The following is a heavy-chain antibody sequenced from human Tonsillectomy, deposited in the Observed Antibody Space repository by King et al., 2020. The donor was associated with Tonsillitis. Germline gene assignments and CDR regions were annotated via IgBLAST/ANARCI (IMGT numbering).Heavy chain of an antibody. D-gene: IGHD2-21*02. CDR2: ISGSGGST. Sequence: VQLVESGGGLVQPGGSLRLSCAASGFTFSSYAMSWVRQAPGKGLEGVSAISGSGGSTYYADSVKGRFTISRDNYKKTLYLKMNSLRAEDTAVYYCAKGGLCGVDCYSYSYGMDVWGQGTTVTVSS. V-gene: IGHV3-23*04. CDR1: GFTFSSYA. CDR3: AKGGLCGVDCYSYSYGMDV. J-gene: IGHJ6*02.